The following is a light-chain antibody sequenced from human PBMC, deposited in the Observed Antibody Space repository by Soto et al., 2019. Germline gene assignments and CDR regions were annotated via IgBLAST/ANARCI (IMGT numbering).Light chain of an antibody. J-gene: IGLJ2*01. CDR2: GNT. CDR3: QSEDSSLSAVV. V-gene: IGLV1-40*01. Sequence: QSVLTQPPSVSAAPGQRVTISCTGSSSNIGSRYSVHWYQQLPGTAPKLLIYGNTNRPSGVPDRFSGSKSGTSASLAITGLQAEDEAAYYCQSEDSSLSAVVFGGGTKLTVL. CDR1: SSNIGSRYS.